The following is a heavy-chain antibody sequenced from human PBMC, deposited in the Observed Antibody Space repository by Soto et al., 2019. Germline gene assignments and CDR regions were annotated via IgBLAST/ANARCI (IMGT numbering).Heavy chain of an antibody. D-gene: IGHD3-10*01. J-gene: IGHJ6*02. CDR2: ISAYNGNT. CDR3: ASSGYGSGSYLQFRSYYYYYGMDV. V-gene: IGHV1-18*01. CDR1: GYTFTSYG. Sequence: ASVKVSCKASGYTFTSYGISWVRQAPGQGLEWMGWISAYNGNTNYAQKLQGRVTMTTDTSTSTAYMELRSLRSDDTAVYYCASSGYGSGSYLQFRSYYYYYGMDVWGQGTTVTVSS.